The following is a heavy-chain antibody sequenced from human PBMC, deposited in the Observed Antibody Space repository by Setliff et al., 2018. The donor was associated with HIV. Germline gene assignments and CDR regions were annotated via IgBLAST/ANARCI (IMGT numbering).Heavy chain of an antibody. V-gene: IGHV4-38-2*02. Sequence: PSETLSLTCTVSGYSISSGYYWGWIRQPPGKGLEWIGNIYHSGSTYYNPSLKSRVTISVDKSKNQFSVKLRSVTAADTAVYYCARDMTNYYDRSGSFGWFAPWGQGTPVTVSS. CDR1: GYSISSGYY. J-gene: IGHJ5*02. CDR2: IYHSGST. D-gene: IGHD3-22*01. CDR3: ARDMTNYYDRSGSFGWFAP.